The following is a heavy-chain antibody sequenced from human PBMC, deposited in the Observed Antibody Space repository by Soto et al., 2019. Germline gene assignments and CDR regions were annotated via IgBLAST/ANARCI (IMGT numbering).Heavy chain of an antibody. CDR2: ISGSGGNT. D-gene: IGHD6-13*01. V-gene: IGHV3-23*01. Sequence: EVQLLESGGGLVQPGGSLRLSCAASGFTFSSYAMSWVRQAPGKGLEWVSVISGSGGNTYYADSVKGRFTISRDNSNNTLYLQMNSLRAEDTAVYYCAKDSKYSSSWYSWFDPWGQGTLVTVSS. CDR3: AKDSKYSSSWYSWFDP. J-gene: IGHJ5*02. CDR1: GFTFSSYA.